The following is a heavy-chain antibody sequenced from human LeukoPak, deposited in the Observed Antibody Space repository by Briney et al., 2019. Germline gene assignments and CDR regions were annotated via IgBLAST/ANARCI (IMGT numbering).Heavy chain of an antibody. D-gene: IGHD3-22*01. Sequence: SETLSLTCAVYGVSFSGYFWSWIRQHPGKGLEWIGYIYHSGSTYYNPSPKSRVSISGDTSKNEFSLTLNSVTAADTAVYYCATASKESSGYFKYFVHWGQGSLVTVSS. CDR1: GVSFSGYF. CDR2: IYHSGST. CDR3: ATASKESSGYFKYFVH. V-gene: IGHV4-34*09. J-gene: IGHJ4*02.